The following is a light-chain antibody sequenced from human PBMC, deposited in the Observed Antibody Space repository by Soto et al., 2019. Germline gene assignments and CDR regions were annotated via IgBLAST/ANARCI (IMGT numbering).Light chain of an antibody. CDR2: GAS. V-gene: IGKV3-20*01. CDR1: QSISSSY. J-gene: IGKJ1*01. CDR3: QHYGGSLGT. Sequence: EILLTQSPATLSVSPGERVTVACRASQSISSSYVVWYQQKPGEAPRLLIYGASSRATGIPDRFSGSGGGKDIIATISCLETEYSAAYSCQHYGGSLGTMAQGTKVDIK.